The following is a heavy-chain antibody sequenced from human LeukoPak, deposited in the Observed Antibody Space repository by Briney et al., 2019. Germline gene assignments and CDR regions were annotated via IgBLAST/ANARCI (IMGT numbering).Heavy chain of an antibody. D-gene: IGHD6-13*01. CDR3: ARDGGIAAARRNYYYYMDV. Sequence: PSETLSLTCTVSGGSFSSHYWSWIRQPPGKGLEWIGRIYTSGSTNYNPSLKSRVTMSVDTSKNQFSLKLSSVTAADTAVYYCARDGGIAAARRNYYYYMDVWGKGTTVTVSS. CDR1: GGSFSSHY. CDR2: IYTSGST. J-gene: IGHJ6*03. V-gene: IGHV4-4*07.